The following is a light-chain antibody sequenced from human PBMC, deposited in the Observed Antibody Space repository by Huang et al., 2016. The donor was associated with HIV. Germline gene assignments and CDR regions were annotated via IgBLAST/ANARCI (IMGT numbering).Light chain of an antibody. V-gene: IGKV1-5*03. Sequence: DIQMTQSPSTLSASVGDRVTITCLASQSISSWLAWYQQKPGKAPKLLIYKASSLESGVPSRFSGSGSGTEFTLTISSLQPDDFATYYCQQYNSHYTFGQGTKLEIK. CDR2: KAS. J-gene: IGKJ2*01. CDR1: QSISSW. CDR3: QQYNSHYT.